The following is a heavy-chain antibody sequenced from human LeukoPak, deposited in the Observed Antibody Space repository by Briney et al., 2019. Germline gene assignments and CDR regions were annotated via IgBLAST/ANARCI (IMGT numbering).Heavy chain of an antibody. CDR2: IYYSGST. CDR1: GGSISSGGYY. CDR3: ARDITAYCGGDCYSAWFDP. D-gene: IGHD2-21*02. J-gene: IGHJ5*02. V-gene: IGHV4-31*03. Sequence: SETLSLTCTVSGGSISSGGYYWSWIRQHPGKGLEWIGYIYYSGSTYYNPSLKSRVTISVDTSKNQFSLKLSSVTAADTAVYYCARDITAYCGGDCYSAWFDPWGQGTLVTVSS.